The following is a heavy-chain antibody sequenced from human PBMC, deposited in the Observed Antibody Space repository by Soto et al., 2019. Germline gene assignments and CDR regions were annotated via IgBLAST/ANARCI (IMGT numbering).Heavy chain of an antibody. CDR2: IKGSHAGGTT. Sequence: ESGGGLVAPGGSIRLSCVASGFTFTKAYMTWVRQAPGKGLEWVGRIKGSHAGGTTDYATSVKGRFTISRDDSKNTLYLQMNSLKTEDISVYYCATEGGYPGSNLYGAYWGQGTLVTVSS. CDR3: ATEGGYPGSNLYGAY. D-gene: IGHD1-26*01. V-gene: IGHV3-15*01. J-gene: IGHJ4*02. CDR1: GFTFTKAY.